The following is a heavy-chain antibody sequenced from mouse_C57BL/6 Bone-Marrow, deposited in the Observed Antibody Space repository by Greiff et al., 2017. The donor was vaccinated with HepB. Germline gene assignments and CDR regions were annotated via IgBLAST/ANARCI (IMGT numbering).Heavy chain of an antibody. CDR1: GFTFSDYG. V-gene: IGHV5-17*01. D-gene: IGHD2-4*01. CDR3: ARREYDYDDYFDY. Sequence: EVKLMESGGGLVKPGGSLKLSCAASGFTFSDYGMHWVRQAPEKGLEWVAYISSGSSTIYYADTVKGRFTISRDNAKNTLFLQMTSLRSEDTAMYYCARREYDYDDYFDYWGQGTTLTVSS. J-gene: IGHJ2*01. CDR2: ISSGSSTI.